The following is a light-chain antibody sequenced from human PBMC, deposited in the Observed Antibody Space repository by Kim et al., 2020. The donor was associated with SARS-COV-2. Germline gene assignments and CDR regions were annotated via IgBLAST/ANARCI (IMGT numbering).Light chain of an antibody. CDR1: QSLLHSNGYSE. J-gene: IGKJ2*01. Sequence: EPGYMSCRSSQSLLHSNGYSELDWYLQKPGQAPQLLIYLGSTRDSGVPDRFSGSGSGTDFTLKISRVEAEDVGVYYCMQALQTPYTFGQGTKLEI. CDR2: LGS. V-gene: IGKV2-28*01. CDR3: MQALQTPYT.